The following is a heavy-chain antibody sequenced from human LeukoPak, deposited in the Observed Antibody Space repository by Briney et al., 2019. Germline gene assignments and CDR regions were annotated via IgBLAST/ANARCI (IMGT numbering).Heavy chain of an antibody. D-gene: IGHD2-15*01. V-gene: IGHV1-46*01. J-gene: IGHJ6*03. CDR3: AINQAGYCGGGSCYRHEFYYMDV. CDR1: GYTFTSYY. Sequence: ASVKVSFKASGYTFTSYYMHWVRQAPGQGLEWMGIINPSGGSTSYAQKFQDRVTITADKSTSTAYMELSSLRYEATAMYYCAINQAGYCGGGSCYRHEFYYMDVWGKGTSVDVSS. CDR2: INPSGGST.